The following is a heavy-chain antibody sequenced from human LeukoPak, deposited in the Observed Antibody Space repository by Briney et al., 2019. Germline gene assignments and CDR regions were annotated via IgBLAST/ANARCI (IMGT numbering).Heavy chain of an antibody. J-gene: IGHJ4*02. D-gene: IGHD1-26*01. CDR2: ISGSGGST. CDR3: VKAASGSYSVSDY. CDR1: GSTFSSYA. Sequence: GGSLRLSCAASGSTFSSYAMSWVRQAPGKGLEWVSAISGSGGSTYYADSVKGRFTISRDNSKNTLYLQMNSLRAEDTAVYYCVKAASGSYSVSDYWGQGTLVTVSS. V-gene: IGHV3-23*01.